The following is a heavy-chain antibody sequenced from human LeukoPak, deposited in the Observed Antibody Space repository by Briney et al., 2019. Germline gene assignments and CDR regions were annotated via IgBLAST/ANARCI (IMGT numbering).Heavy chain of an antibody. J-gene: IGHJ5*02. CDR3: ARDRGNWFDP. CDR1: GFRFNTYR. V-gene: IGHV3-48*02. Sequence: GGSLRLSCAASGFRFNTYRMNWVRQAPGKGLEWVSHISSSSRTIYFADSVKGRFIISRDNDENSLYLQMNSLRDEDTAVYYCARDRGNWFDPWGQGTLVTVSS. D-gene: IGHD3-10*01. CDR2: ISSSSRTI.